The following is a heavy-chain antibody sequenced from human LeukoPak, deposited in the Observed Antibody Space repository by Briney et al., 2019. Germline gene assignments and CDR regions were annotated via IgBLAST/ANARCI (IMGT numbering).Heavy chain of an antibody. CDR3: AREGGSTVKDYYYMDV. D-gene: IGHD4-17*01. CDR2: IKQDGSEK. J-gene: IGHJ6*03. V-gene: IGHV3-7*01. Sequence: GGSLRLSCAASAFTFSNYWMSWVRQAPGKGLEWVASIKQDGSEKYYVESVKGRFTISRDNAKNSLYLQMNSLRAEDTAVYYCAREGGSTVKDYYYMDVWGKGTTVTISS. CDR1: AFTFSNYW.